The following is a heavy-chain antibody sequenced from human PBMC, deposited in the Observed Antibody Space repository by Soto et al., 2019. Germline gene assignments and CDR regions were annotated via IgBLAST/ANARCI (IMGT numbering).Heavy chain of an antibody. CDR3: ARDRGLTIDY. Sequence: QVQLVQSGAEEKKPGASVKVSCKASGYTFTTYAMHWVRQAPGQRLEWMGWLNAGNSNTKYSQKFQGRVTITRDTSASTAYMELSSLRSEDTAVYYWARDRGLTIDYWGQGTLVTVSS. J-gene: IGHJ4*02. CDR2: LNAGNSNT. V-gene: IGHV1-3*05. D-gene: IGHD3-10*01. CDR1: GYTFTTYA.